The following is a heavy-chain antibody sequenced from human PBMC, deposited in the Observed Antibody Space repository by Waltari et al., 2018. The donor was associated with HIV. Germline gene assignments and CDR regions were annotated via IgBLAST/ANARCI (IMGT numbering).Heavy chain of an antibody. CDR3: ATVLVRTSWVITTAPFDY. J-gene: IGHJ4*02. V-gene: IGHV3-53*01. D-gene: IGHD3-22*01. CDR1: GFAVINNY. CDR2: NHSNATT. Sequence: EVQLVESGGGLIQPGGSLRLACAASGFAVINNYMSWVLQAPGKGREWGTLNHSNATTYYAGSVKGRFTISRDNSKNTLYLQMNSLRADDTAVYFCATVLVRTSWVITTAPFDYWGQGTLVTVSS.